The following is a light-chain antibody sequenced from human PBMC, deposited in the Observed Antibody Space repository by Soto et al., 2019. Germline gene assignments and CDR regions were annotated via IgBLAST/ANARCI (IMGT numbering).Light chain of an antibody. Sequence: DIQMTQSPSSLSASVGDRVTITCQASQDISSYLAWYQQKPGKAPDLLIYSASTLQSGVPSRFSGSGSETEFSLTIRALQPEDFATYYCQQLSRYPLTFGGGTKVDIK. CDR2: SAS. CDR1: QDISSY. J-gene: IGKJ4*01. CDR3: QQLSRYPLT. V-gene: IGKV1-9*01.